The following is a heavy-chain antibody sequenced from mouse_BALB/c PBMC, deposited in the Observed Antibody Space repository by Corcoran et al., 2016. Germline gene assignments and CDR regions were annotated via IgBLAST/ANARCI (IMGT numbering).Heavy chain of an antibody. D-gene: IGHD2-14*01. Sequence: DVQLQESGPGRVKPSQSLSLTCSVTGYSITSGYYWNWIRQFPGNKLEWMGYISYDGSNNYNPSLKNRISITRDTSKNQFFLKLNSVTTEDTATYYCASRYDYFDYWGQGTTLTVSS. J-gene: IGHJ2*01. CDR3: ASRYDYFDY. V-gene: IGHV3-6*02. CDR1: GYSITSGYY. CDR2: ISYDGSN.